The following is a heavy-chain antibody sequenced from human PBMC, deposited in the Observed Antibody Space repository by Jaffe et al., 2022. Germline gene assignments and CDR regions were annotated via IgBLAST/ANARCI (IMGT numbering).Heavy chain of an antibody. CDR2: IRYDGSNK. CDR3: AKAGRIAAAGDGFDY. J-gene: IGHJ4*02. CDR1: GFTFSSYG. Sequence: QVQLVESGGGVVQPGGSLRLSCAASGFTFSSYGMHWVRQAPGKGLEWVAFIRYDGSNKYYADSVKGRFTISRDNSKNTLYLQMNSLRAEDTAVYYCAKAGRIAAAGDGFDYWGQGTLVTVSS. D-gene: IGHD6-13*01. V-gene: IGHV3-30*02.